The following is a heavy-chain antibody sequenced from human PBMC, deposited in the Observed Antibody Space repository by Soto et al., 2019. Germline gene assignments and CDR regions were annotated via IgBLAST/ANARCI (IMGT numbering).Heavy chain of an antibody. J-gene: IGHJ4*02. CDR1: GYTFTGYY. D-gene: IGHD3-16*02. CDR2: INPNSGGT. CDR3: ARDPPVTLAELSPTDY. V-gene: IGHV1-2*02. Sequence: ASVKVSCKASGYTFTGYYMHWVRQAPGQGLEWMGWINPNSGGTNYVQKFQGRVTMTRDTSISTAYMELSRLRSDDTAVYYCARDPPVTLAELSPTDYWGQGTLVTVSS.